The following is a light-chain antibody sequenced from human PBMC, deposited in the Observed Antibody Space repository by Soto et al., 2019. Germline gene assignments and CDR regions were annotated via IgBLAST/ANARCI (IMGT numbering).Light chain of an antibody. CDR1: QSVLYSSNNKNY. J-gene: IGKJ1*01. CDR3: QQYYSTLAWT. Sequence: DIVMTQSPDSLAVSLGERATINCKSSQSVLYSSNNKNYLAWYQQKPGQPPKLLIYWASIRESGVPERFSGSGSGTDFTLTISSLQAEDVAVYYCQQYYSTLAWTFGQGTKVEIK. V-gene: IGKV4-1*01. CDR2: WAS.